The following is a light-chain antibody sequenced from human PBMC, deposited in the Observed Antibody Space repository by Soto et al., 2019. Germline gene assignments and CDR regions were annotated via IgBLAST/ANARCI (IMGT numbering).Light chain of an antibody. J-gene: IGLJ1*01. V-gene: IGLV2-11*01. CDR1: SSDVGGYNY. CDR2: DVS. Sequence: QSVLTQPRSVSGSPGQSVTISCTGTSSDVGGYNYVSWYQQHPGKAPKLMIYDVSKRPSGVPDRFSGSKFGNTASLTISGLQAEDEADYYCCSYAGSYYYVFGTGTKVTVL. CDR3: CSYAGSYYYV.